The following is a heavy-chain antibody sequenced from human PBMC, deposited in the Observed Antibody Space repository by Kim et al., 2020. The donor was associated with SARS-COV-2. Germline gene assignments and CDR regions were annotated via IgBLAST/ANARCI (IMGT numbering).Heavy chain of an antibody. CDR3: ARTYMITFGGHFDY. V-gene: IGHV3-7*01. D-gene: IGHD3-16*01. CDR1: GFTFSSYW. CDR2: IKQDGSEK. Sequence: GGSLRLSCAASGFTFSSYWMSWVRQAPGKGLEWVANIKQDGSEKYYVDSVKGRFTISRDNAKNSLYLQMNSLRAEDTAVYYCARTYMITFGGHFDYWGQGTLVTVSS. J-gene: IGHJ4*02.